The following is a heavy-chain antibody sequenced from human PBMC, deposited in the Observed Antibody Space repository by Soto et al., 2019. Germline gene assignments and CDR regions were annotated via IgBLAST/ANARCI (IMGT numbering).Heavy chain of an antibody. CDR2: IYYSGST. D-gene: IGHD4-17*01. V-gene: IGHV4-59*08. Sequence: QSQTLSLTCTVSGGSISSYYWSWIRQPPGKGLEWIGYIYYSGSTNYNPSLKSRVTISVDTSKNQFSLKLSSVTAADTAVYYCARLLYGDYDFWGQGTLVTVSS. J-gene: IGHJ4*02. CDR3: ARLLYGDYDF. CDR1: GGSISSYY.